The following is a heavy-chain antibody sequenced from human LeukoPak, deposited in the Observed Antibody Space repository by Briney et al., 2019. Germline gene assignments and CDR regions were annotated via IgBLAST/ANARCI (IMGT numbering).Heavy chain of an antibody. J-gene: IGHJ6*03. Sequence: SVKVSCKASGGTFSSYAISWVRQAPGQGLEWMGGIIPIFGTANYAQKFQGRVTITADEFTSTAYMALSSLSSEDTAVYYCARRDYDFWSGYYTGMGYYMDVWGKGTTVTVSS. V-gene: IGHV1-69*13. CDR1: GGTFSSYA. CDR2: IIPIFGTA. D-gene: IGHD3-3*01. CDR3: ARRDYDFWSGYYTGMGYYMDV.